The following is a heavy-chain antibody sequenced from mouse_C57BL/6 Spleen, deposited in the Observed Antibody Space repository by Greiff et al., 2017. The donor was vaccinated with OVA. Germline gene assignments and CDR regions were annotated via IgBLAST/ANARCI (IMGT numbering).Heavy chain of an antibody. V-gene: IGHV1-80*01. Sequence: VQLQQSGAELVKPGASVKISCKASGYAFSSYWMNWVKQRPGKGLEWIGQIYPGDGDTNYNGKFKGKATLTADKSSSTAYMQRSSLTSEDSAVYVCARSETAQATSAMDYWGQGTSVTVSS. CDR1: GYAFSSYW. CDR2: IYPGDGDT. J-gene: IGHJ4*01. D-gene: IGHD3-2*02. CDR3: ARSETAQATSAMDY.